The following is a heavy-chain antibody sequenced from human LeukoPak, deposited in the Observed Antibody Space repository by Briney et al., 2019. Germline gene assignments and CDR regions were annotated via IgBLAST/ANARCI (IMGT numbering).Heavy chain of an antibody. J-gene: IGHJ4*02. V-gene: IGHV1-18*01. D-gene: IGHD5-18*01. Sequence: ASVMVSCKASGYTFPNYGITWVRQAPGQGLERMGWITDYNGNTNYAQKLQGRVTVTTDTSTSTAYMELRSLRSDDTAVYYCARAGRGYSYGRELDYWGQGTLVTVSS. CDR2: ITDYNGNT. CDR3: ARAGRGYSYGRELDY. CDR1: GYTFPNYG.